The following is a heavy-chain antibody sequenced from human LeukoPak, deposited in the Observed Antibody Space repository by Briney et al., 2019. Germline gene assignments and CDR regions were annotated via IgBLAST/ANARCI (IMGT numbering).Heavy chain of an antibody. CDR3: ARRWGYGMDV. V-gene: IGHV4-59*08. CDR1: GGSISSYY. Sequence: PSETLSLTCTVSGGSISSYYWSWIRQPPGKGLEWIGYIYYSGSTNYNPSLKSRVTISVDTSKNQFSLKLSSVTAADTAVYYCARRWGYGMDVWGQGTTVTVSS. D-gene: IGHD7-27*01. J-gene: IGHJ6*02. CDR2: IYYSGST.